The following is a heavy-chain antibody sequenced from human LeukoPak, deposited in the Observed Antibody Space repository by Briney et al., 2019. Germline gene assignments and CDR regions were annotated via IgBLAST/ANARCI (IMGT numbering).Heavy chain of an antibody. Sequence: SETLSLTCTVSGYSMSSGYYWGWIRQPPERGLEWIGSMYHTGSTYYNPSLKSRVTISVDTSKNQFYLKLSSVTAADTAVYYCARDSGYDSSGRNWFDPWGQGTLVTVSS. CDR1: GYSMSSGYY. CDR3: ARDSGYDSSGRNWFDP. D-gene: IGHD3-22*01. J-gene: IGHJ5*02. V-gene: IGHV4-38-2*02. CDR2: MYHTGST.